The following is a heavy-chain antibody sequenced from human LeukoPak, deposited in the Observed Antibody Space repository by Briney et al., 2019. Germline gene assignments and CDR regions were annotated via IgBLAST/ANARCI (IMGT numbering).Heavy chain of an antibody. Sequence: GASVTVSCKASGGTFSSYAIRWVRQAPGEGLEWMGGIILIFGTPNYAQKFQGRVTIPTAESTSTAYMELSSLRSEDTAVYYCASISSGSSVGGYNWFDHWGQGTLVTVSS. D-gene: IGHD1-26*01. V-gene: IGHV1-69*05. CDR3: ASISSGSSVGGYNWFDH. CDR1: GGTFSSYA. J-gene: IGHJ5*02. CDR2: IILIFGTP.